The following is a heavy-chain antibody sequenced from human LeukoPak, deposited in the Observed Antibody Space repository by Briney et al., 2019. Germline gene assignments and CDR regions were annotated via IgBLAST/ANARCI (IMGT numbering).Heavy chain of an antibody. CDR2: ISGSGGST. Sequence: GGSLRLSCAASGFTFSSYAMSWVRQAPGKGLEWVSAISGSGGSTYYADSVKGRFTISRDNSKNTLYLQMNSLRAEDTAVYYCARGLRWPNDAFDIWGQGTMVTVSS. J-gene: IGHJ3*02. CDR3: ARGLRWPNDAFDI. D-gene: IGHD4-23*01. CDR1: GFTFSSYA. V-gene: IGHV3-23*01.